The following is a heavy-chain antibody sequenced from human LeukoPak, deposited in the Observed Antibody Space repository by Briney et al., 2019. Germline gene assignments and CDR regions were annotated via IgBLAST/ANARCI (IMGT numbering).Heavy chain of an antibody. CDR1: GYTFTSYY. D-gene: IGHD1-26*01. CDR2: INPSGGST. Sequence: ASVKVSCKASGYTFTSYYMHWVRQAPGQGLEWMGIINPSGGSTSYAQKFQGRVTITTDESTSTAYMELSSLRSEDTAVYYCARAREYSGSYDGFDYWGQGTLVTVSS. J-gene: IGHJ4*02. V-gene: IGHV1-46*01. CDR3: ARAREYSGSYDGFDY.